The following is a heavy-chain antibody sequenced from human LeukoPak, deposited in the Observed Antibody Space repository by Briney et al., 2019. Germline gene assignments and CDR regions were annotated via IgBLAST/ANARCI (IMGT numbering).Heavy chain of an antibody. V-gene: IGHV3-33*01. CDR2: MWYDGDTQ. D-gene: IGHD2-15*01. CDR1: GFTLNNYG. J-gene: IGHJ4*02. CDR3: ARVQGCSGGTCYFHY. Sequence: PGRSLRLSCAASGFTLNNYGIHWVRQAPGEGLEWVAIMWYDGDTQYYTESVKGRVTISRDRSRNTVYLQMNSLRAEDTAVYYCARVQGCSGGTCYFHYWGQGTLVTVSS.